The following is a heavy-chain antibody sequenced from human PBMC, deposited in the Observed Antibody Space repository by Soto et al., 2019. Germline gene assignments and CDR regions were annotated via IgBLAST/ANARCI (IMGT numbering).Heavy chain of an antibody. D-gene: IGHD3-16*01. Sequence: GGSLRLSCAASGFTFSSYAMSWVRQAPGKGLEWVSAISGGGTRTYYADSVKGRFTISRDNSKNTLYLQMNSLRAEDTAVYYCASQGELGYYFHMGVWGKGTTVTVSS. V-gene: IGHV3-23*01. J-gene: IGHJ6*03. CDR1: GFTFSSYA. CDR2: ISGGGTRT. CDR3: ASQGELGYYFHMGV.